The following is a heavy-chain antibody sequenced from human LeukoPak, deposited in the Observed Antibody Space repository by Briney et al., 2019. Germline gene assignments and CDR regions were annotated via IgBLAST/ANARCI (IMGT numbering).Heavy chain of an antibody. CDR3: AVSSSWDNWFDP. Sequence: ASVKVSCKASGYTFTSYAMHWVRQAPGQRLEWMGWINAGNGNTKYSQKFQGRVTITRDTSASTAYMELSSLRSEDTAVYYCAVSSSWDNWFDPWGQGTLVTVSS. CDR1: GYTFTSYA. V-gene: IGHV1-3*01. J-gene: IGHJ5*02. D-gene: IGHD6-13*01. CDR2: INAGNGNT.